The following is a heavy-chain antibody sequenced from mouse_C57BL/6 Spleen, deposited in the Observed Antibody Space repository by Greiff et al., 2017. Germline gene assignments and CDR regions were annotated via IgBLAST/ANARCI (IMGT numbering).Heavy chain of an antibody. V-gene: IGHV1-9*01. Sequence: VQLQQSGAELMKPGASVTLSCKATGYTFTGCWIEGVKQRPGHGLEWIGEILPGSGSTKYNEKFKGNGTFTAVTSSNTAYMQLSSLTTEDSAIYYCARWEGYYGSSYWYVDVWGTGTTVTVSS. CDR2: ILPGSGST. J-gene: IGHJ1*03. CDR3: ARWEGYYGSSYWYVDV. D-gene: IGHD1-1*01. CDR1: GYTFTGCW.